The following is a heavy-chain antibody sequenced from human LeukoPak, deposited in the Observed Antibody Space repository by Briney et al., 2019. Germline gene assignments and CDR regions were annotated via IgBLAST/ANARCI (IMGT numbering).Heavy chain of an antibody. Sequence: GGSLRLSCAASGFTFSSYGMHWVRQAPGKGLEWVAVISYDGSNKYYADSVKGRFTISRDNSKNTLYLQMNSLRADDTAVYYCTRNDAGPFDPWGQGTLVIVSS. CDR3: TRNDAGPFDP. CDR1: GFTFSSYG. D-gene: IGHD6-13*01. V-gene: IGHV3-30*03. J-gene: IGHJ5*02. CDR2: ISYDGSNK.